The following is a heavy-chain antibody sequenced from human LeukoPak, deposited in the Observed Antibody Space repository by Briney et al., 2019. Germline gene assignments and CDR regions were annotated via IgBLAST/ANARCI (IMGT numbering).Heavy chain of an antibody. Sequence: PGGSLRLSCAVSGFTFGSHAMNWVRQAPGKGLEWVSAISGSGASTYYADSVQGRFTISRDNSKNTLYLQMNSLSPEDTAVYYCATDYMKHLWGQGTLVAVSS. CDR2: ISGSGAST. J-gene: IGHJ5*02. CDR3: ATDYMKHL. V-gene: IGHV3-23*01. CDR1: GFTFGSHA. D-gene: IGHD5-12*01.